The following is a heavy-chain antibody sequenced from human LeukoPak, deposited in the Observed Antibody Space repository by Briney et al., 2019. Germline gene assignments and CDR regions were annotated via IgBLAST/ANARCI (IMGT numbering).Heavy chain of an antibody. CDR2: INPNDGDK. Sequence: ASVKVCCKASGYTFTDYYMHWVRQAPGQGCEWMGWINPNDGDKNYAQKFQGRVTMTRDTSISTAHMEVSRLRSDDTAVYYCARANFLYCSSSTCLFDYWGQGTLVTVSS. D-gene: IGHD2-2*01. CDR3: ARANFLYCSSSTCLFDY. V-gene: IGHV1-2*02. J-gene: IGHJ4*02. CDR1: GYTFTDYY.